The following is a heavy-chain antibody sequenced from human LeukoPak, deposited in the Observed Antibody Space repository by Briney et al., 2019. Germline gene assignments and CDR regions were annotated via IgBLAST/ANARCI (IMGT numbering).Heavy chain of an antibody. CDR2: ISSSSSYI. Sequence: GGSLRLSCAASGFTFSSYSMNWVRQAPGKGLEWVSSISSSSSYIYYADSVKGRFTISRDNAKNSLYLQMSSLRAEDTAVYYCARRDILTGFDYWGQGTLVTVSS. D-gene: IGHD3-9*01. V-gene: IGHV3-21*01. CDR3: ARRDILTGFDY. J-gene: IGHJ4*02. CDR1: GFTFSSYS.